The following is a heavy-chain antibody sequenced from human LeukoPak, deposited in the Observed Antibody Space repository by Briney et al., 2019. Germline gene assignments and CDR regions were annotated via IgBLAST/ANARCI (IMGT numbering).Heavy chain of an antibody. D-gene: IGHD2-15*01. V-gene: IGHV4-59*01. J-gene: IGHJ4*02. CDR1: GGSITTYY. CDR2: IYHSGST. CDR3: ARGSYCSGGTCMFDY. Sequence: SETLSLTCTVSGGSITTYYRNWIRQPPGKGLEWMGHIYHSGSTNYNPSLKSRITISVDTSKNEFSLKLSSVTAADTAVYFCARGSYCSGGTCMFDYWGQGTLVTVSS.